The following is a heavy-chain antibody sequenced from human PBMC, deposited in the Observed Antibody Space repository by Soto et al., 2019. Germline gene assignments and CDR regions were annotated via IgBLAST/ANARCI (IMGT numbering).Heavy chain of an antibody. Sequence: EVQLLESGGTLVQPGGSLRLSCVASGFSFSTCAMSWVRQAPGKGLEWVSGISASGGRTYFADSVKGRFTVSRDNSNNTLVLQLNRLRDDDTAVYYCATASYATPTAQGQLDHWGQGTLVTVSS. CDR1: GFSFSTCA. CDR3: ATASYATPTAQGQLDH. CDR2: ISASGGRT. D-gene: IGHD2-2*01. V-gene: IGHV3-23*01. J-gene: IGHJ4*02.